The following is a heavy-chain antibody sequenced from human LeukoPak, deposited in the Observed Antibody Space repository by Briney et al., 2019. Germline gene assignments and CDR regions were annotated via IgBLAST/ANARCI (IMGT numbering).Heavy chain of an antibody. CDR2: IYYSGIT. D-gene: IGHD1-26*01. V-gene: IGHV4-38-2*02. Sequence: SETLSLTCTVSGYPISSGYYWGWIRQSPGKGLEWIGNIYYSGITYYNPSLKSRVTISVDTSKNQFSLKLSSVTAADTAVYYCARYSGNYPVDYWGQGTLVTVSS. CDR1: GYPISSGYY. CDR3: ARYSGNYPVDY. J-gene: IGHJ4*02.